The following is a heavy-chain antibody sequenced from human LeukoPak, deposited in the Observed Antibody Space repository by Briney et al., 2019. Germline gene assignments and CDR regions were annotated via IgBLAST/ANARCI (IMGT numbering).Heavy chain of an antibody. CDR2: INSSSSYI. Sequence: GGSLRLSCAASGFTFSSYSMNWVRQAPGKGLEWVSSINSSSSYIYYADSVKGRFTISRDNAKNSLYLQMNSLRAEDTAVYYCARAPRATPGPYDSSGPPDYGGQGTLVTVSS. CDR1: GFTFSSYS. V-gene: IGHV3-21*01. J-gene: IGHJ4*02. CDR3: ARAPRATPGPYDSSGPPDY. D-gene: IGHD3-22*01.